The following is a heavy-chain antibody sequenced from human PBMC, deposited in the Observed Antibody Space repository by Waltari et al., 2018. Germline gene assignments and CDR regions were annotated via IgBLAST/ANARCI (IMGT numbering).Heavy chain of an antibody. CDR1: GGSISSGGYY. CDR2: IYYSGST. V-gene: IGHV4-31*03. CDR3: AREEKRGYYYYYMDV. Sequence: QVQLQESGPGLVKPSQTLSLTCTVSGGSISSGGYYWSWIRQPPGKGLEWIGYIYYSGSTYYNPSLKSRVTISVDTSKNQFSLKLSSVTAADTAVYYCAREEKRGYYYYYMDVWGKGTTVTVSS. J-gene: IGHJ6*03.